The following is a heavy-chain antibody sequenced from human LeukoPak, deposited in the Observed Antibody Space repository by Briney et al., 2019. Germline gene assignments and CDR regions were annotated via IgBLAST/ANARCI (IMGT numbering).Heavy chain of an antibody. D-gene: IGHD3-22*01. CDR1: GYTFTGYY. J-gene: IGHJ5*02. CDR2: INPNNGGT. V-gene: IGHV1-2*04. CDR3: ARDLHDSSGYLFSS. Sequence: ASVKVSCKASGYTFTGYYIHWVRQAPGQGLEWMGWINPNNGGTNYVQKFQGWVTMTRDTSISTAYMELSRLRSNDTAVYYCARDLHDSSGYLFSSWGQGTLVTVSS.